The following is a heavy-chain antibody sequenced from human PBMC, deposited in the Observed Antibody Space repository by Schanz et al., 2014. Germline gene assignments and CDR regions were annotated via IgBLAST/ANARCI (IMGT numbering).Heavy chain of an antibody. V-gene: IGHV4-31*03. CDR3: ARAVGGYSALEWFDP. D-gene: IGHD3-22*01. J-gene: IGHJ5*02. Sequence: QVQLQESGPRLVKPSQTLSLTCTVSGGSIDVSGYYWSWLRQQPGKALEWIEYIYHSGSTYCKPSLQSRHAVSVDRAKNHFSVSLSSATAADTAVYYGARAVGGYSALEWFDPWGQGTLVTVSS. CDR2: IYHSGST. CDR1: GGSIDVSGYY.